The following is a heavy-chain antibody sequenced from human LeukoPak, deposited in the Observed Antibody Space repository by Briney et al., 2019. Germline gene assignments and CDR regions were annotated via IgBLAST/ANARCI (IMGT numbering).Heavy chain of an antibody. D-gene: IGHD5-18*01. CDR2: ISGSGGST. Sequence: GGSLRLSCAASGFTFSSYSMNWVRQAPGKGLEWVSAISGSGGSTYCADSVKGRFTISRDNSKNTLYLQMNSLRAEDTAVYYCAKGSPTAMGYFDYWGQGTLVTVSS. J-gene: IGHJ4*02. V-gene: IGHV3-23*01. CDR3: AKGSPTAMGYFDY. CDR1: GFTFSSYS.